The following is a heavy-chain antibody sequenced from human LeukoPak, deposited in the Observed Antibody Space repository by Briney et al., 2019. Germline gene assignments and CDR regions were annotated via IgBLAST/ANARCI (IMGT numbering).Heavy chain of an antibody. CDR1: GFTFSSYG. D-gene: IGHD4/OR15-4a*01. Sequence: PGGSLRLSCAASGFTFSSYGMHWVRQAPGKGLEWVAFIRYDGSNKYYADSVKGRFTISRDNSKNTLYLQMNSLRAEDTAVYYCAKDARDYKGNWFDPWGQGTLVTVSS. CDR3: AKDARDYKGNWFDP. V-gene: IGHV3-30*02. J-gene: IGHJ5*02. CDR2: IRYDGSNK.